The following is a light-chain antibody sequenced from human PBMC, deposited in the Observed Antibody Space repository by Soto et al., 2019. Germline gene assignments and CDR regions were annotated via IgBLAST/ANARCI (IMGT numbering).Light chain of an antibody. CDR2: EVY. CDR3: SSFAGTNNYV. V-gene: IGLV2-8*01. Sequence: QSGLTQPPSASGSPGQSVTISCSGTSSDIGAYDHVSWYQHHPGEAPKLIIFEVYKRPSGVPDRFSGSKTGNTASLSVSGLQADDEADYYCSSFAGTNNYVFGPGTKLTVL. CDR1: SSDIGAYDH. J-gene: IGLJ1*01.